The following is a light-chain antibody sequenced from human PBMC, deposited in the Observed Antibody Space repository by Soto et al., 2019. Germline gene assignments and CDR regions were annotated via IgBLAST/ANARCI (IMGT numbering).Light chain of an antibody. CDR1: QSVSRN. J-gene: IGKJ2*01. V-gene: IGKV3-15*01. CDR3: QQYNNWPPYT. Sequence: EIVMTQSPATLSVSPGERATLSCRASQSVSRNLAWYQQKPGQAPRLLIYGASTRATGIPARFSGSGSGTEFTLPISSLQSEDFAVYYFQQYNNWPPYTFGQGTKLEIK. CDR2: GAS.